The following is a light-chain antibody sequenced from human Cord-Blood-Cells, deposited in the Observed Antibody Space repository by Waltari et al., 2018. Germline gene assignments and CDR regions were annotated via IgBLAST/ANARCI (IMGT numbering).Light chain of an antibody. CDR3: CSYAGSSTLV. CDR2: EGS. Sequence: QSALTQPASVSGSPGQSITISCTGTSSDVGGYNLVSWYQHHPGKAPKLMIYEGSKRPLGVSNRFSGSKSGNTASLAISGLQAEDEADYYCCSYAGSSTLVFGGGTKLTVL. J-gene: IGLJ2*01. V-gene: IGLV2-23*01. CDR1: SSDVGGYNL.